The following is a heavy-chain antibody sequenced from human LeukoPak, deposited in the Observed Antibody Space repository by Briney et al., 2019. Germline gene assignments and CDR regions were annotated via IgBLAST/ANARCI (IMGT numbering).Heavy chain of an antibody. V-gene: IGHV4-59*01. D-gene: IGHD2-2*01. CDR1: GGSISSNY. J-gene: IGHJ4*02. CDR3: ARGVVPAANDY. Sequence: SETLSLTCTVPGGSISSNYWSWIRQPPGKGLEWIGYIYYSGSTNYNPSLKSRVTISVDTSKNQFSLKLSSVTAADTAVYYCARGVVPAANDYWGQGTLVTVSS. CDR2: IYYSGST.